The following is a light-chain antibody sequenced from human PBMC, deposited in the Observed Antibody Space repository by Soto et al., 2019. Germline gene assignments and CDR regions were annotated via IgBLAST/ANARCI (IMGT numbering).Light chain of an antibody. CDR2: GNT. CDR3: QSYDITLSGSV. Sequence: QSVLTQPPSVSGAPGQRVTISCTGTSSNIGAGYDVHWYQQLPGTAPKLLIFGNTNRPSGVPDRFSGSKSGSSASLAITGLQAEDEADYSCQSYDITLSGSVFGGGTKVTVL. V-gene: IGLV1-40*01. CDR1: SSNIGAGYD. J-gene: IGLJ2*01.